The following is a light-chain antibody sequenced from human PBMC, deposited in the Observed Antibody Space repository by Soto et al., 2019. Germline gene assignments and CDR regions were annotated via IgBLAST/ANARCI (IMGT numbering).Light chain of an antibody. CDR1: SSNIGNNY. CDR2: ENN. CDR3: GTWDSSLSALV. V-gene: IGLV1-51*02. J-gene: IGLJ3*02. Sequence: QSVLTQPPSVSAAPGQKVTISCSGSSSNIGNNYVSWYQQFPGTAPKLLIYENNKRPSGIPDRFSGSKSGTSATLGITGLQTGDEADYYCGTWDSSLSALVFGGGTKLPVL.